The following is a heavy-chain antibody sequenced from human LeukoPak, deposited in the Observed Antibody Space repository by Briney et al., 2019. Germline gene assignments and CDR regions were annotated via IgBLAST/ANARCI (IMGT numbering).Heavy chain of an antibody. V-gene: IGHV3-21*01. CDR1: GFTFSSYS. J-gene: IGHJ3*02. CDR3: ARDVGSGYSDAFDI. CDR2: ISSSSSYI. D-gene: IGHD3-22*01. Sequence: GGSLRLSCAASGFTFSSYSMNWVRQAPGKGLEWVSSISSSSSYIYYADSVKGRFTISRDNAKNSLYLQMNSLGAEDTAVYYCARDVGSGYSDAFDIWGQGTMVTVSS.